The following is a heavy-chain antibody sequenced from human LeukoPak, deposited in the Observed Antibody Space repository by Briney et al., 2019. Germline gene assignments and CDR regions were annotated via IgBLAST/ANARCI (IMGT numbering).Heavy chain of an antibody. J-gene: IGHJ4*02. CDR2: ISSSSNYI. D-gene: IGHD3-16*02. CDR3: ARERLGELSYHDY. Sequence: GGSLRLSCAASGFTFSDYYMSWIRQAPGKGLEWVSYISSSSNYINYADSVKGRFTISRDNAKNSLYLQMNSLRADDTAVYYCARERLGELSYHDYWGQGTLVTVSS. V-gene: IGHV3-11*05. CDR1: GFTFSDYY.